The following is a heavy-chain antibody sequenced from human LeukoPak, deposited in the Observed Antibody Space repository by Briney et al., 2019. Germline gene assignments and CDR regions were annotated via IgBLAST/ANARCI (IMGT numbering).Heavy chain of an antibody. D-gene: IGHD6-19*01. Sequence: PSETLSLTCTVSGGSISSYYWTWIRQPPGKGPEWIGYIYYNGSTNYNPSLKSRVTISVDTSKNQFSLKLSSVTAADTAVYYCARQSRGIAVAGLDYWGQGTLVTVSS. CDR2: IYYNGST. CDR1: GGSISSYY. CDR3: ARQSRGIAVAGLDY. V-gene: IGHV4-59*08. J-gene: IGHJ4*02.